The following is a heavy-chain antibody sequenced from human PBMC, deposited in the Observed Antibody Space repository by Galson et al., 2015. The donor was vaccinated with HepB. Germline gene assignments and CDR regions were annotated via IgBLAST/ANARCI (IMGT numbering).Heavy chain of an antibody. Sequence: SLRLSCAASGFTFSSYWMHWVRQAPGKGLVWVSRIKSDGSSTTYADSVRGRFTISRDNAKNTLYLQMNSLRAEDTAVYYCARVTSTAWYFDLWGRGTLLTVSS. CDR3: ARVTSTAWYFDL. J-gene: IGHJ2*01. CDR2: IKSDGSST. V-gene: IGHV3-74*01. D-gene: IGHD5-12*01. CDR1: GFTFSSYW.